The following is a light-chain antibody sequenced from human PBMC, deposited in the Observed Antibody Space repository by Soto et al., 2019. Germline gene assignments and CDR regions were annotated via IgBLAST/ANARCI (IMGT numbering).Light chain of an antibody. CDR3: QQANSFPIT. Sequence: DIQMTQSPSTLSASVGDRVTITCRASQSISSWLAWYQQTTGKAPKLLIYDASSLESGVPSRFRGSGSGTDFTLTISRLQPEDFETYYCQQANSFPITFGQGTRLEIK. CDR2: DAS. V-gene: IGKV1-5*01. J-gene: IGKJ5*01. CDR1: QSISSW.